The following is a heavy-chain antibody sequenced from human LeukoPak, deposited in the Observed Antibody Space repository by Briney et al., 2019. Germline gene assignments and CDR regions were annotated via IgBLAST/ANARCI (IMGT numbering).Heavy chain of an antibody. CDR1: GGSISSSY. CDR2: IYYSGST. Sequence: PSETLSLTCTVSGGSISSSYWSWIRQSPGKGLEWIAYIYYSGSTNYNPSLKSRVTISIDTSRNQFSLKLRSVTAADTAVYYCEGRSYYYDSNGYVDYWGQGTLVTVSS. V-gene: IGHV4-59*01. D-gene: IGHD3-22*01. J-gene: IGHJ4*02. CDR3: EGRSYYYDSNGYVDY.